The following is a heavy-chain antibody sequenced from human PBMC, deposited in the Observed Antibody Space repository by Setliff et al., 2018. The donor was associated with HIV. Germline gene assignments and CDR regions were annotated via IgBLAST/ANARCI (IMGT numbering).Heavy chain of an antibody. Sequence: PSETLSLTCTVSGGSMSPYYWGWIRQPPGKGLEWIGSIYYSGSTYYNPSLKSRVTISVDTSKNQFSLKLNSVTAADTAVYYCARVPLSSPSRPGGYSDYWGQGTLVTSPQ. CDR2: IYYSGST. V-gene: IGHV4-39*07. J-gene: IGHJ4*02. CDR3: ARVPLSSPSRPGGYSDY. D-gene: IGHD3-16*01. CDR1: GGSMSPYY.